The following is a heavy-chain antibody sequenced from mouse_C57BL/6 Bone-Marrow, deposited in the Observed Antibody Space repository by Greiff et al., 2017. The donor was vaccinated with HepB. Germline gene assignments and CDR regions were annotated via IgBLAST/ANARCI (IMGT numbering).Heavy chain of an antibody. Sequence: EVQLQQSWAELVRPGASVKLSCTASGFNIKDDYMHWVKQRPEQGLEWIGWIDPENGDTEYGSKFQGKATITADTSSNTAYLQLSSLTSEDTAVYYCTTGGLRSKAWFAYWGQGTLVTVSA. V-gene: IGHV14-4*01. CDR2: IDPENGDT. D-gene: IGHD1-1*01. CDR3: TTGGLRSKAWFAY. J-gene: IGHJ3*01. CDR1: GFNIKDDY.